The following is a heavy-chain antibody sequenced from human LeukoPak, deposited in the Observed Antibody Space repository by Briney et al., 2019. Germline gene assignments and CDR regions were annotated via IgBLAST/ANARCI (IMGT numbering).Heavy chain of an antibody. J-gene: IGHJ3*02. D-gene: IGHD3-3*01. V-gene: IGHV5-51*01. Sequence: GESLKISCKGSGYSFTSYWIGWVRQMPGKGLEWMGIIYPGDSDTRYSPSFQGQVTISADKSISTAYLQWSSLKASDTAMYYCAGSPQITIFGVANDAFDIWGQGTMVTVSS. CDR2: IYPGDSDT. CDR1: GYSFTSYW. CDR3: AGSPQITIFGVANDAFDI.